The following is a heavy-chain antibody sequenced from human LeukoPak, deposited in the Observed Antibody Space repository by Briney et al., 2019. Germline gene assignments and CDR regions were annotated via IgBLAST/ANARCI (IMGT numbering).Heavy chain of an antibody. J-gene: IGHJ4*02. CDR1: GYTVTSYG. CDR2: ISAYNGNT. D-gene: IGHD6-19*01. Sequence: ASVKLSFKATGYTVTSYGISWFRQAPGQGLEWMGWISAYNGNTNYAQKLQGRVTMITDTSTRTAYMELRSLRSDDTAVYYCARGGVSSGGYGSYFDYWGQGTLVTVSS. V-gene: IGHV1-18*01. CDR3: ARGGVSSGGYGSYFDY.